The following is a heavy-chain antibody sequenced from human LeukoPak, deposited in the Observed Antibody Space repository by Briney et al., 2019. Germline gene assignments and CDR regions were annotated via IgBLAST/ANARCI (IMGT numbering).Heavy chain of an antibody. Sequence: PGRSLRLSCAASGFTFSNYGMHWVRQAPGKGLEWVAVLWYDGSNKYYADSVKGRITISRDNSKNPLCLQMNSLRADDTAVYYCARDYSYGHDGGMDVWGQGTTVTVSS. CDR3: ARDYSYGHDGGMDV. CDR1: GFTFSNYG. V-gene: IGHV3-33*01. D-gene: IGHD5-18*01. J-gene: IGHJ6*02. CDR2: LWYDGSNK.